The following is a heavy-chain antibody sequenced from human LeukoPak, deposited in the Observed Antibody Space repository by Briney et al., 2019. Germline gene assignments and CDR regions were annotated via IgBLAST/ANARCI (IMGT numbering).Heavy chain of an antibody. CDR2: IYPGDSDT. CDR3: ARHVSWYFDWSTVYGMDV. CDR1: GYSFTSYW. Sequence: GESLKISCKGSGYSFTSYWIGWVRQLPGKGLEWMGIIYPGDSDTRYSPSFQGQVTISADKSISTAYLQWSSLKASDTAMYYCARHVSWYFDWSTVYGMDVWGQGTTVTVSS. V-gene: IGHV5-51*01. D-gene: IGHD3-9*01. J-gene: IGHJ6*02.